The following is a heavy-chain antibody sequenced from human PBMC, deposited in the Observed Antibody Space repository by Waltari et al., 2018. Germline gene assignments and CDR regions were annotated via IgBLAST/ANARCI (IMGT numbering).Heavy chain of an antibody. D-gene: IGHD3-22*01. Sequence: VYGGSFSEYYWNWIRQPPGKGLEWIGEINHSGSINYNPSLKSRVTISLDTSNKQFSLRLTSVTAADTAVYYCARGGRGKYSSSGGFDPWGQESWSPSPQ. CDR1: GGSFSEYY. J-gene: IGHJ5*02. CDR3: ARGGRGKYSSSGGFDP. CDR2: INHSGSI. V-gene: IGHV4-34*01.